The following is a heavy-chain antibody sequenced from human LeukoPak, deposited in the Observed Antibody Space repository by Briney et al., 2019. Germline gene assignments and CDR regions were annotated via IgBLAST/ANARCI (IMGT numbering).Heavy chain of an antibody. CDR2: IYYSGST. D-gene: IGHD6-19*01. J-gene: IGHJ1*01. V-gene: IGHV4-59*01. CDR1: GGSISSYY. CDR3: ARVDSSGWYKH. Sequence: PSETLSLTCTVSGGSISSYYWSWIRQPPGKGLEWIGYIYYSGSTNYNPSLKSRVTISVDTSKNQFSLKLSSVTAADTAVYYCARVDSSGWYKHWGQGTLVTVSS.